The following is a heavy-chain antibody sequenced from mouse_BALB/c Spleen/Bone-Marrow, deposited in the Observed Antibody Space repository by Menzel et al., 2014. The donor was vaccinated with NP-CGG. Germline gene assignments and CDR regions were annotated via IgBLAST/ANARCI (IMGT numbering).Heavy chain of an antibody. Sequence: VQLQQSGAELAKPGASVKMSCKASGYTFTDYWMHWVKQRPGQGLEWIGYINPSSGYTEYNQKFKDKATLTADKSSSTAYMQLNILTAEDPAVYYCAGRYGSLWYFDVWGAGTTVTVSS. V-gene: IGHV1-7*01. J-gene: IGHJ1*01. CDR1: GYTFTDYW. CDR3: AGRYGSLWYFDV. D-gene: IGHD1-1*01. CDR2: INPSSGYT.